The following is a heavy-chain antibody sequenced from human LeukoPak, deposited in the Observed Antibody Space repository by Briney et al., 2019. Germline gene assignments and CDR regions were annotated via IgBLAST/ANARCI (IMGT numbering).Heavy chain of an antibody. D-gene: IGHD2-2*02. CDR1: GGSFSGYY. J-gene: IGHJ4*02. CDR3: ARGGSGYCNSTSCYTVDY. V-gene: IGHV4-34*01. CDR2: INHSGST. Sequence: SETLSLTCAVYGGSFSGYYWSWIRQPPGKGLEWIGEINHSGSTNYNPSLKSRVTISVDTSKNQFSLKLSSVTAADTAVYYCARGGSGYCNSTSCYTVDYWGQGTMVTVSS.